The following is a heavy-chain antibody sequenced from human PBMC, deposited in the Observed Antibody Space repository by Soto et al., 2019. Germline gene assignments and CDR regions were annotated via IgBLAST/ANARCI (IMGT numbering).Heavy chain of an antibody. CDR3: AKRRSSDTFDY. V-gene: IGHV3-23*01. Sequence: EVQLLESGGGLVQPGESLRLSCAASGFTFSSYAMSWVRQAPGKGLEWVSVISGSDDSTYYADSVKGRFTISRDNSKNTRYLQLHRLRAEDTAVCFCAKRRSSDTFDYWGQGTRVTVPS. CDR2: ISGSDDST. J-gene: IGHJ4*02. D-gene: IGHD6-6*01. CDR1: GFTFSSYA.